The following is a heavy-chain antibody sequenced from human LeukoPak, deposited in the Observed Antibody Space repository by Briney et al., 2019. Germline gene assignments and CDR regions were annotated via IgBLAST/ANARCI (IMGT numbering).Heavy chain of an antibody. CDR1: GYSFTSYW. J-gene: IGHJ4*02. CDR2: IYPSDSDA. D-gene: IGHD2-21*01. Sequence: GESLKISYKGSGYSFTSYWIGWVRQMPGKGLEWIGIIYPSDSDARYSPSFQGQVTISADKSFSTPYLQWSSVKASATALYSCARQPAYSGGDCYLYSPIYSGQGSLVTL. CDR3: ARQPAYSGGDCYLYSPIY. V-gene: IGHV5-51*01.